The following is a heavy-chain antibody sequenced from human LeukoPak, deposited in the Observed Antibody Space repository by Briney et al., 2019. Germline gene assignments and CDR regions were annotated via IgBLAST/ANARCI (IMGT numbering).Heavy chain of an antibody. D-gene: IGHD6-13*01. CDR2: IYYSGST. CDR1: GGSLSTYY. J-gene: IGHJ4*02. Sequence: KTSETLTLTCTVSGGSLSTYYWSWIRQPPGMGLEWIGYIYYSGSTDHSTSLESRVHISVDTSKNQFSLTLSSVTSADTAVDYCAGSGYTTTWPLFDYWGQGTLVTVSS. CDR3: AGSGYTTTWPLFDY. V-gene: IGHV4-59*01.